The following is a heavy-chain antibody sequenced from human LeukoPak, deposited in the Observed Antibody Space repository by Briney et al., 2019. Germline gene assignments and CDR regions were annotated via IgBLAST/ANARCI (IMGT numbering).Heavy chain of an antibody. Sequence: PGGSLRLSCAVSGFTFSSYAMHWVRQAPGKGLEWVAVISYDGSNKYYADSVKGRFTISRDNSKNTLYLQMNSLRGEDTAVYYCARDNRVATFSFDYWGQGTLVTVSS. CDR2: ISYDGSNK. J-gene: IGHJ4*02. D-gene: IGHD5-12*01. CDR1: GFTFSSYA. V-gene: IGHV3-30*04. CDR3: ARDNRVATFSFDY.